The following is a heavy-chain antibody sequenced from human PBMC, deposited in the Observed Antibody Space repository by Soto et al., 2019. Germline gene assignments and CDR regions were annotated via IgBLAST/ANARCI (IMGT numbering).Heavy chain of an antibody. CDR2: IWYDGSNK. V-gene: IGHV3-33*01. CDR3: AREGLGYCSSTSCYAFDY. D-gene: IGHD2-2*01. J-gene: IGHJ4*02. Sequence: PVGSLRLSCAASGFTFSSYGMHWVRQAPGKGLEWVAVIWYDGSNKYYADSVKGRFTISRDNSKNTLYLQMNSLRAEDTAVYYCAREGLGYCSSTSCYAFDYWGQGTLVTVSS. CDR1: GFTFSSYG.